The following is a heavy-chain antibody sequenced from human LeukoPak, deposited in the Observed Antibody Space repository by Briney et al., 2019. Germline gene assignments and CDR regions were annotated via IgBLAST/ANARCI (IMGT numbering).Heavy chain of an antibody. V-gene: IGHV4-39*07. Sequence: PSETLSLTCTVSGGSISITSYYWGWIRQPPGKGLEWIGSMYSSGSTYYNPSLKSRATISVDTSKNQFSLKLSSVTAADTAVYYCARGPPDCSSTSCYAFDAFDIWGQGTMVTVSS. J-gene: IGHJ3*02. CDR3: ARGPPDCSSTSCYAFDAFDI. CDR2: MYSSGST. CDR1: GGSISITSYY. D-gene: IGHD2-2*01.